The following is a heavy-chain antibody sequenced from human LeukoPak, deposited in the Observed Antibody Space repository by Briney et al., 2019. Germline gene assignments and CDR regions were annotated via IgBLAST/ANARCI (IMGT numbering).Heavy chain of an antibody. D-gene: IGHD6-6*01. CDR1: GYTFTKYW. Sequence: GASLKISCEGSGYTFTKYWIGWVRQMPGKGLEWMGIIHPGDSHTWYSPSFQGQVTISADKSISMAYLQWSSLKASDTAMYYCARLIAALRESGFDIWGQGTMVTVSS. CDR3: ARLIAALRESGFDI. CDR2: IHPGDSHT. V-gene: IGHV5-51*01. J-gene: IGHJ3*02.